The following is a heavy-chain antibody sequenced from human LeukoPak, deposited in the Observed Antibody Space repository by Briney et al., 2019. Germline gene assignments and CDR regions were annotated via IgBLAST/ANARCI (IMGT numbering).Heavy chain of an antibody. CDR2: ISSSSSYI. Sequence: GGSLRLSCAASGFTFSSYSMNWVCQAPGKGLEWVSSISSSSSYIYYADSVKGRFTISRDNAKNSLYLQMNSLRAEDTAVYYCARDELDDYGGNFFSWGQGTLVTVSS. CDR3: ARDELDDYGGNFFS. J-gene: IGHJ4*02. V-gene: IGHV3-21*01. D-gene: IGHD4-23*01. CDR1: GFTFSSYS.